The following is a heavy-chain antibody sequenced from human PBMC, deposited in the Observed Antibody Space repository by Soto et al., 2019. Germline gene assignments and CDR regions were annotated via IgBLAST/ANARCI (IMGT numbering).Heavy chain of an antibody. J-gene: IGHJ5*02. CDR2: IYYSGIT. D-gene: IGHD6-13*01. Sequence: ETLSVTCAVSGGSISSSSYYWGWIRQPPGKGLEWIGSIYYSGITYYNPSLKSRVTISVDTSKNQFSLKLSSVTAADTAVYYCARGGSSSWGGWFDPWGQGTLVTVYS. CDR3: ARGGSSSWGGWFDP. CDR1: GGSISSSSYY. V-gene: IGHV4-39*01.